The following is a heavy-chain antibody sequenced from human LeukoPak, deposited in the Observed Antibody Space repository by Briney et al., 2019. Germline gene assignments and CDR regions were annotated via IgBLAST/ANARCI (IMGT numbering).Heavy chain of an antibody. J-gene: IGHJ5*02. D-gene: IGHD1-1*01. CDR2: ISSDGSRT. CDR1: GFTFGAHW. V-gene: IGHV3-74*03. Sequence: PGGSLRLSCEASGFTFGAHWMHWVRQAPGKGLEWVSRISSDGSRTTYADSVKGRFTISRDSAKNSLYLQMNSLRAEDTAVYYCAGATAGTTGLFTWGQGTLVTVSS. CDR3: AGATAGTTGLFT.